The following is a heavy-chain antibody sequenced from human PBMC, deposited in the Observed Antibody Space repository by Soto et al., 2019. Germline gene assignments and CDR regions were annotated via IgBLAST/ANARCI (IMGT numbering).Heavy chain of an antibody. V-gene: IGHV3-23*01. CDR2: ISGSGGST. D-gene: IGHD1-26*01. CDR1: GFTLSSYA. J-gene: IGHJ6*03. CDR3: SGSPPYYYYMDV. Sequence: GGSLRLSCAASGFTLSSYAMSWVRQAPGKGLERVSAISGSGGSTYYADSVKGRFTISRDNSKNTLYLQMNSLRAEDTAVYYCSGSPPYYYYMDVWGKGTTVTVSS.